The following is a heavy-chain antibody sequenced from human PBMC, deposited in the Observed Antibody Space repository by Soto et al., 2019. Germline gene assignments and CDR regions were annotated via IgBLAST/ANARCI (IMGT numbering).Heavy chain of an antibody. CDR3: ARVTRMVEVGADPDYYSGMDV. Sequence: ASVKVSCTASGYTFTGYYMHWVRQAPGQGLEWMGWINPNSGGTNYAQKFQGWVTMTRDTSISTAYMELSRLRSDDTAVYYCARVTRMVEVGADPDYYSGMDVWGQGTTVTVSS. D-gene: IGHD2-15*01. CDR1: GYTFTGYY. V-gene: IGHV1-2*04. J-gene: IGHJ6*02. CDR2: INPNSGGT.